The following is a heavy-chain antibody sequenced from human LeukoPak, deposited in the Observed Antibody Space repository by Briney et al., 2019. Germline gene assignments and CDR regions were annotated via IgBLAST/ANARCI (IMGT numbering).Heavy chain of an antibody. J-gene: IGHJ3*02. CDR2: IHSSGSF. CDR3: ARGIGTITQDSFDI. V-gene: IGHV4-4*07. D-gene: IGHD1-14*01. Sequence: LETLSLTCSVSGASISNYYWSWIRQPAGKGLEWIGRIHSSGSFNYNPSLRSGVTMSVDTSNNHFFLRLNSVTAADTALYFCARGIGTITQDSFDIWGPGTVVTVSS. CDR1: GASISNYY.